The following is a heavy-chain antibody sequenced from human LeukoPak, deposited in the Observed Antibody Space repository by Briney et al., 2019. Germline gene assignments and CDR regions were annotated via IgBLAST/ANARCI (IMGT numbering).Heavy chain of an antibody. Sequence: SETLSLTCTVSGDSISSSNCYWGWIRQPPGKGLEWIGSIYFSGGTYYNASLKSRVTISIDTSKNQFSLKLTSVTAADTAVYYCAKQTGSGLFILPGGQGTLVTVSS. CDR1: GDSISSSNCY. V-gene: IGHV4-39*01. J-gene: IGHJ4*02. D-gene: IGHD3/OR15-3a*01. CDR3: AKQTGSGLFILP. CDR2: IYFSGGT.